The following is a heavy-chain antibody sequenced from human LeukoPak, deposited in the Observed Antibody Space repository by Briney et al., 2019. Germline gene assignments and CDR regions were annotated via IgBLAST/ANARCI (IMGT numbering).Heavy chain of an antibody. J-gene: IGHJ4*02. V-gene: IGHV4-39*07. Sequence: SETLSLTCTVSGGSISSSSYYWGWIRQPPGKGLEWIGSIYYSGSTYYNPSLKSRVTISVDTSKNQFSLKLSSVTAADTAVYYCARRAAAESSYYFDYWGQGTLVTVSS. CDR2: IYYSGST. CDR3: ARRAAAESSYYFDY. CDR1: GGSISSSSYY. D-gene: IGHD6-13*01.